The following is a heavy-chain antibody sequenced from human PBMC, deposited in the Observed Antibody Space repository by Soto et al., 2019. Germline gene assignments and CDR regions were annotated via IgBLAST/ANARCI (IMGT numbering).Heavy chain of an antibody. D-gene: IGHD3-16*02. Sequence: QVQLQQWGAGLLKPSETLSLTCAVYGGSFSGYYWSWIRQPPGKGLEWIGEINHSGSTNYNPSLKSRVTISVDTSKNKFSLKLSSVAAADTAVYYCARGTVGDYVWGSYRYTFFFDYWGQGTLVTVSS. V-gene: IGHV4-34*01. CDR3: ARGTVGDYVWGSYRYTFFFDY. J-gene: IGHJ4*02. CDR1: GGSFSGYY. CDR2: INHSGST.